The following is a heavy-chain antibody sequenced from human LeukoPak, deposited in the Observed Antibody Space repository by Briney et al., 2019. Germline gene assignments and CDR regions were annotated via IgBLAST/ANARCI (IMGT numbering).Heavy chain of an antibody. CDR3: ASGSTGNNWFDP. Sequence: GESLRISCQASGYKITSYWIGWVRQMPGKGLEWMGIIHPGDSDTRYSPSFQGQVTISADKSISTAYLQWSSLKASDTAMYYCASGSTGNNWFDPWGQGTLVTVSS. CDR2: IHPGDSDT. V-gene: IGHV5-51*01. J-gene: IGHJ5*02. CDR1: GYKITSYW. D-gene: IGHD3-10*01.